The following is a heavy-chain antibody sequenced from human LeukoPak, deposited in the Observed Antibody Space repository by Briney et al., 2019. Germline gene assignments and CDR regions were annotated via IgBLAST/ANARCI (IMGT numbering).Heavy chain of an antibody. CDR3: ARRGSDSSSSGGGYMDV. Sequence: SETLSLTCTVSGGSISSYYWSWIRQPPGKGLEWIGYIYTSGSTNYNPSLKSRVTISVDTSKNQFSPKLSSVTAADTAVYYCARRGSDSSSSGGGYMDVWGKGTTVTVSS. CDR2: IYTSGST. V-gene: IGHV4-4*09. D-gene: IGHD6-6*01. CDR1: GGSISSYY. J-gene: IGHJ6*03.